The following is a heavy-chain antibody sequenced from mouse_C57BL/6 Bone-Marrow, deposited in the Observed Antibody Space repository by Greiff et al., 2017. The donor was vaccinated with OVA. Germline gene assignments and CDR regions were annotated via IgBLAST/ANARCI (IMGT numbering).Heavy chain of an antibody. CDR3: ARARGSSFYYAMDY. V-gene: IGHV5-4*03. J-gene: IGHJ4*01. Sequence: EVKLVESGGGLVKPGGSLKLSCAASGFTFSSYAMSWVRQTPEKRLEWVATISDGGSYTYYPDNVKGRFTISRDNAKNNLYLQMSHLKSEDTAMYYCARARGSSFYYAMDYWGRGTSVTVSS. D-gene: IGHD1-1*01. CDR1: GFTFSSYA. CDR2: ISDGGSYT.